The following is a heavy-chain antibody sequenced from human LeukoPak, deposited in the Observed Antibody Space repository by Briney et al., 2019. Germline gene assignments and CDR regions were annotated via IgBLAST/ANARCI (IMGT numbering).Heavy chain of an antibody. CDR1: GYTFTSYG. Sequence: ASVKVSFQASGYTFTSYGISWVRQAPGQGLEWMGWITAYNDNTNYAQKLQGRVTMTTDTSTSTAYMELRSLRSDDTAVYYCARRNTGYSSGPQLDYYGMDVGGQGTTVTVSS. CDR2: ITAYNDNT. V-gene: IGHV1-18*01. CDR3: ARRNTGYSSGPQLDYYGMDV. J-gene: IGHJ6*02. D-gene: IGHD6-19*01.